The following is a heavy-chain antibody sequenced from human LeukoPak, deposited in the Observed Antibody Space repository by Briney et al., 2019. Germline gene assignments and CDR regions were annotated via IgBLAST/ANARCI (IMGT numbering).Heavy chain of an antibody. CDR3: ARADYYGSGSWAHFDY. Sequence: SQTLSLTCAISGDSVSSNSAAWNWIRQSPSRGLEWLGRTYYRSKWCNDYAVSVKSRITINPDTSKNQFSLQLNSVTPEDTAVYYCARADYYGSGSWAHFDYWGQGTLVTVSS. CDR2: TYYRSKWCN. CDR1: GDSVSSNSAA. J-gene: IGHJ4*02. D-gene: IGHD3-10*01. V-gene: IGHV6-1*01.